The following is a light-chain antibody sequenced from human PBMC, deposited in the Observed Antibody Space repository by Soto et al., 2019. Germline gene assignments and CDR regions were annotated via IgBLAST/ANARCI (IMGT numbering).Light chain of an antibody. J-gene: IGLJ2*01. Sequence: QSVLTQPPSVSGAPGQRVTISCTGSSSNIGAGSDVHWYQQFPGTAPKLLIYDNNNRPSGVPDRFSGSKSGSSASLAITGLQAEDDADYYCQSYDGSLKLFGGGTKLTVL. CDR3: QSYDGSLKL. CDR2: DNN. V-gene: IGLV1-40*01. CDR1: SSNIGAGSD.